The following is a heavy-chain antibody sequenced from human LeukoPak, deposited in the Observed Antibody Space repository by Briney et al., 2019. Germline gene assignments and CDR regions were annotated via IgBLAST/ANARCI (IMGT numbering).Heavy chain of an antibody. D-gene: IGHD3-22*01. CDR3: ARVVFYYDSSGSLGAYYFDY. V-gene: IGHV4-39*07. Sequence: GSLRLSCAASGFTVSSNYMSWVRQAPGKGLGWSGSIYYRGSTYYNPSLKSRVTISVDTSKNQVSLTLSSVTAADTAVYYCARVVFYYDSSGSLGAYYFDYWGQGTLVTVSS. J-gene: IGHJ4*02. CDR2: IYYRGST. CDR1: GFTVSSNY.